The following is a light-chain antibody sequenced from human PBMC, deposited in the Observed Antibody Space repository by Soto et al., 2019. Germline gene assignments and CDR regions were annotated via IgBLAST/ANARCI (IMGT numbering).Light chain of an antibody. J-gene: IGKJ1*01. V-gene: IGKV1-12*01. CDR1: QGISSW. CDR3: HQANSFPWT. CDR2: VAS. Sequence: DIQMTQSPSSVSASVGDRVTITCRASQGISSWLAWYKHRPGTAPRLLIYVASSLQSGVPSRFSGSVSGTDFTLTIISLQPEDFATYYCHQANSFPWTFGQVTKVEIK.